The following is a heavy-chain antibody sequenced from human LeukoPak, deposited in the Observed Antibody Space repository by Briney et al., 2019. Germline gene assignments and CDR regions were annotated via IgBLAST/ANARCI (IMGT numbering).Heavy chain of an antibody. D-gene: IGHD2-8*01. CDR1: GGSFSGYY. Sequence: SETLSLTCAVYGGSFSGYYWSWIRQPPGNGLEWIGEMNHSGSAKYNPSLKSRVTISVDTSKNQFSLKLSSVTAADTAVYYCARGEGTNTPVNFDYWGQGTLVTVSS. J-gene: IGHJ4*02. CDR3: ARGEGTNTPVNFDY. V-gene: IGHV4-34*01. CDR2: MNHSGSA.